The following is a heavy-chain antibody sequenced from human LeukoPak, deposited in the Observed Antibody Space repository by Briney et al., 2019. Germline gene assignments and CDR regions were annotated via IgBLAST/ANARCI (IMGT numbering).Heavy chain of an antibody. J-gene: IGHJ4*02. CDR1: GFTFSSYA. CDR3: ARGRGGDGYNWLCYFDY. CDR2: ISYDGSNK. V-gene: IGHV3-30-3*01. D-gene: IGHD5-24*01. Sequence: GRSLRLSCAASGFTFSSYAMHWVRQAPGKGLEWVAVISYDGSNKYYADSVKGRFTISRDNSKNTLYLQMNSLRSEDTAVYYCARGRGGDGYNWLCYFDYWGQGTLVTVSP.